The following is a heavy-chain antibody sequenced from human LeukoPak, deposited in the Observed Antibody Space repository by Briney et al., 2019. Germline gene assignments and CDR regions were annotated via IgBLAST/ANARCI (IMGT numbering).Heavy chain of an antibody. D-gene: IGHD3/OR15-3a*01. CDR2: INHSGST. CDR3: ARSVDWGSLAY. Sequence: SETLSLTCGVYGGPFSGYYWSWIRQPPGKGLEWIGEINHSGSTNYNPSLKSRVTISVDRSKNQFSLKLSSVTAADTAVYYCARSVDWGSLAYWGQGTLVTVSS. J-gene: IGHJ4*02. V-gene: IGHV4-34*01. CDR1: GGPFSGYY.